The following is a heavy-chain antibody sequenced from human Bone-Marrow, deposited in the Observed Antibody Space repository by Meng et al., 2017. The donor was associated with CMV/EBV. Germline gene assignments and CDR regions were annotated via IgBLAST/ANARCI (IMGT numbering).Heavy chain of an antibody. J-gene: IGHJ6*02. D-gene: IGHD6-6*01. V-gene: IGHV3-49*04. Sequence: GESLKISCAASGFTFSSYAMSWVRQAPGKGLEWVGFIRSKAYGGTTEYAASVKGRFTISRDDSKSIAYLQMNSLKTEDTAVYYCTRYSSSSIYYYGMDVWGQGTTVTVSS. CDR1: GFTFSSYA. CDR2: IRSKAYGGTT. CDR3: TRYSSSSIYYYGMDV.